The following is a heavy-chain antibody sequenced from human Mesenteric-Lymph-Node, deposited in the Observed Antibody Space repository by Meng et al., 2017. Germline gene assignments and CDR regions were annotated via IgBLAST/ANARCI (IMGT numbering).Heavy chain of an antibody. V-gene: IGHV3-48*03. J-gene: IGHJ4*02. Sequence: GESLKISCAASGFTFSSYEMNWVRQAPGKGLEWVSYIRSRGDIIYYADSVKGRFTISRDNAKNSLYLQMNSLRAEDTGVYYCASAGDYGGAGFDYWGQGTLVTVSS. CDR1: GFTFSSYE. CDR2: IRSRGDII. D-gene: IGHD4-17*01. CDR3: ASAGDYGGAGFDY.